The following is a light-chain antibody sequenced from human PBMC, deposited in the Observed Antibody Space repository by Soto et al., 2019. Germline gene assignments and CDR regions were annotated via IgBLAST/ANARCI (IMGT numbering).Light chain of an antibody. CDR1: QTVSSY. V-gene: IGKV3-20*01. Sequence: ENVLTQSLGTLSLSPGERATLSCRASQTVSSYLTWYQQRPGQAPRLLIYGASRRATGIPDRFSGSGSGTDFTLTISRLEPEDFALYYCQQYSTSPITFGQGTRLEIK. J-gene: IGKJ5*01. CDR2: GAS. CDR3: QQYSTSPIT.